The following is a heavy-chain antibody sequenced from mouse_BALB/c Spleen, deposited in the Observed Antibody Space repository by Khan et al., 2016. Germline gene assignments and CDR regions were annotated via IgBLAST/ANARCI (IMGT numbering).Heavy chain of an antibody. CDR2: INTYSGES. CDR1: GYTFTNYG. CDR3: ARYRDYYGSSRYFDV. J-gene: IGHJ1*01. Sequence: QIQLVQSGPELKKPGKTVKISCKASGYTFTNYGMNWVKQAPGKGLKWMGWINTYSGESTYADDFKGRFAFSLATSANTAYLQINNLKTEDTATYCCARYRDYYGSSRYFDVWGAGTSVTVSS. D-gene: IGHD1-1*01. V-gene: IGHV9-3-1*01.